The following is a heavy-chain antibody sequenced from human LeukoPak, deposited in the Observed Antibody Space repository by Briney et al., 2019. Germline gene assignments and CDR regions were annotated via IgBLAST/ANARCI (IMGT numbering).Heavy chain of an antibody. V-gene: IGHV3-33*01. D-gene: IGHD2-21*02. CDR3: ASNNCGGDCIREGWFDP. CDR2: IWYDGSNK. Sequence: GGSLRLSCAASGFTFSSYGMHWVRQAPGKGLEWVAVIWYDGSNKYYADSVKGRFTISRDNSKNTLYLQMNSLRAEDTAVYYCASNNCGGDCIREGWFDPWGQGTLVTVSS. CDR1: GFTFSSYG. J-gene: IGHJ5*02.